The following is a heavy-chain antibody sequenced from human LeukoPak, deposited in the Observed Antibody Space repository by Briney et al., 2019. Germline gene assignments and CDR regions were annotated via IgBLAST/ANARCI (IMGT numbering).Heavy chain of an antibody. D-gene: IGHD4-17*01. CDR2: IWYDGSNK. CDR3: AKAANDYGDYVLDY. CDR1: GFTFSSYG. V-gene: IGHV3-33*06. J-gene: IGHJ4*02. Sequence: GRSLRLSCAASGFTFSSYGMHWVRQAPGKGLEWVAVIWYDGSNKHYADSVKGRFTISRDNSKNTLYLQMNSLRAEDTAVYYCAKAANDYGDYVLDYWGQGTLVTVSS.